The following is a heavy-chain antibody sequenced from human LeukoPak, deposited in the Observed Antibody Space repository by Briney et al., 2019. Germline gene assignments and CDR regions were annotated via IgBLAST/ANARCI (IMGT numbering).Heavy chain of an antibody. V-gene: IGHV3-66*01. D-gene: IGHD6-13*01. J-gene: IGHJ4*02. CDR2: IYSGGST. CDR1: GFTVSSNY. CDR3: ARDLEQQLPKGDY. Sequence: PGGSLRLSCAASGFTVSSNYMSWVRQAPGKGLEWVSVIYSGGSTYYADSVKGRFTISRDNSKNTLYLQMNSLRAEDTAVYYCARDLEQQLPKGDYWGQGTLVIVSS.